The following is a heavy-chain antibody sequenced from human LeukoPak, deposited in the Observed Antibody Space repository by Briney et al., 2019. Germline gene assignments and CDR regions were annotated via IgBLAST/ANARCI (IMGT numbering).Heavy chain of an antibody. CDR3: AKLSGLFDSSGYLPDY. V-gene: IGHV3-23*01. D-gene: IGHD3-22*01. J-gene: IGHJ4*02. CDR1: GFTFRSYA. CDR2: ISGSGDGT. Sequence: GGSLRLSCSASGFTFRSYAMSWVRQAPGKGLEWVSTISGSGDGTYYVDPVKGRFTISRGNSKNTQYLQMNSLRAEDTALYYCAKLSGLFDSSGYLPDYWGQGTLVTVSS.